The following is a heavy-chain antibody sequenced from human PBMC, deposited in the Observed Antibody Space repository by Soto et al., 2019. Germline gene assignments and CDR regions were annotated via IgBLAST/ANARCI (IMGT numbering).Heavy chain of an antibody. D-gene: IGHD3-10*01. V-gene: IGHV4-59*01. CDR3: ARDSRGITMARGVITGYDAFDI. CDR2: IYYGGST. J-gene: IGHJ3*02. CDR1: GGSISSYY. Sequence: SETLSLTCTVSGGSISSYYWSWIRQPPGKGLEWIGYIYYGGSTNYNPSLKSRVTISVDTSKNQFSLKLSSVTAADTAVYYCARDSRGITMARGVITGYDAFDIWGQGTMVTV.